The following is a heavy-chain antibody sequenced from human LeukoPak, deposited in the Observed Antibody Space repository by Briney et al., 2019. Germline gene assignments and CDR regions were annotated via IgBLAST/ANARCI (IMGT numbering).Heavy chain of an antibody. CDR1: GYTLTNYA. D-gene: IGHD2-2*01. CDR2: INTNTGNP. Sequence: ASVKVSCKASGYTLTNYALNWVRQAPGQGLEWMGWINTNTGNPTYAQGFTGRFVFSLDTSVSTAYLQISSLKAEDTAVYYCARGGYCSSTSCLHDYWGQGTLVTVSS. CDR3: ARGGYCSSTSCLHDY. J-gene: IGHJ4*02. V-gene: IGHV7-4-1*02.